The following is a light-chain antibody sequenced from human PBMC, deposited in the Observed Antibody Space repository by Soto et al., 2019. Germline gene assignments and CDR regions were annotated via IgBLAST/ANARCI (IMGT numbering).Light chain of an antibody. V-gene: IGKV3-11*01. Sequence: IVLTQSPATLSLSPGERATLSCRASQSVRSYLAWSQQKPGQAPRLLIYDASNRATGIPARFSGSGSGTDFTLTISSLEPEDFAVYYCQQRSNWPRMYTFGQGTKLEIK. CDR3: QQRSNWPRMYT. CDR1: QSVRSY. J-gene: IGKJ2*01. CDR2: DAS.